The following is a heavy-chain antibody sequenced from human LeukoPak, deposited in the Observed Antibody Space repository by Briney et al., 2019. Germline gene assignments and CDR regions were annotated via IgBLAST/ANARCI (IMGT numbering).Heavy chain of an antibody. D-gene: IGHD2-15*01. CDR1: GFTFSSYW. Sequence: PGGSLRLSCAASGFTFSSYWMNWARQAPGKGLEWVASINHNGNVNYYVDSVKGRFTTSRDNAKSSLYLQMNSLRAEDTAVYYCARCRGHSCCFDNWGQGTQVTVSS. J-gene: IGHJ4*02. CDR3: ARCRGHSCCFDN. CDR2: INHNGNVN. V-gene: IGHV3-7*03.